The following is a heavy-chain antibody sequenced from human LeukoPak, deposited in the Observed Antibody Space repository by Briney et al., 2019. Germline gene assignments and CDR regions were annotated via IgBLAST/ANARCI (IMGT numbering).Heavy chain of an antibody. Sequence: SETLSLTCTVSGGSISSDYWTWIRQSPGKGLEWIGYMDYTGTTKYNPALKSRISISVDTSKNQFSLKLSSVTAADTAVYYCAGPMIVVATHAFDIWGQGTMVTVSS. D-gene: IGHD3-22*01. CDR1: GGSISSDY. J-gene: IGHJ3*02. CDR2: MDYTGTT. CDR3: AGPMIVVATHAFDI. V-gene: IGHV4-59*12.